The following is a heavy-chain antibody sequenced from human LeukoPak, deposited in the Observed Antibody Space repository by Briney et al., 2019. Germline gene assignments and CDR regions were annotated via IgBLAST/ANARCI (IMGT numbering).Heavy chain of an antibody. CDR3: VNYGDYVPY. CDR2: ISSSSSYI. D-gene: IGHD4-17*01. CDR1: GFTFSSYS. J-gene: IGHJ4*02. Sequence: GGSLRLSCAASGFTFSSYSMTWVRQAPGKGLEWVSSISSSSSYIYYADSVKGRFTISRDNSKNTLYLQMNSLRAEDTAVYYCVNYGDYVPYWGQGTLVTVSS. V-gene: IGHV3-21*01.